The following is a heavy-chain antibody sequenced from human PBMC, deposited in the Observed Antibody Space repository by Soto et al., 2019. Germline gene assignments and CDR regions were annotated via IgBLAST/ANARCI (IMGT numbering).Heavy chain of an antibody. CDR1: GYRFSTYC. J-gene: IGHJ4*02. D-gene: IGHD1-26*01. CDR3: ARLGGIVDTGTWIQ. CDR2: IYPGDSDT. V-gene: IGHV5-51*01. Sequence: PGESLKISCKASGYRFSTYCIGLVLQRPGKGPEWMAIIYPGDSDTRENPSFQGQVTISADKSSNTVHLQWRSLKASDTAIYYCARLGGIVDTGTWIQWGQGTPVTVSS.